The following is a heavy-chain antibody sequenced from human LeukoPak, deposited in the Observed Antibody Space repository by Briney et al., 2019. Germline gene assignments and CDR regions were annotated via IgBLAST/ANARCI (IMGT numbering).Heavy chain of an antibody. CDR2: ISGSGGST. CDR1: GFTFSSYA. Sequence: SGGSLRLSCAASGFTFSSYAMSWVRQAPGKGLEWVSAISGSGGSTYYADSVKGRFTISRDNSKNTLYLQMNSLRAEDTAVYYCARVVYYGSGSPLGYWGQGTLVTVSS. CDR3: ARVVYYGSGSPLGY. V-gene: IGHV3-23*01. D-gene: IGHD3-10*01. J-gene: IGHJ4*02.